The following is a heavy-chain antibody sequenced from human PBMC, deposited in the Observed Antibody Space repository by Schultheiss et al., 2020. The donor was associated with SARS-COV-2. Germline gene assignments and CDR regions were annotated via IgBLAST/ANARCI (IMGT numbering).Heavy chain of an antibody. CDR2: ISYDGSNK. Sequence: GGSLRLSCAASGFTFSSYAMHWVRQAPGKGLEWVAVISYDGSNKYYADSVKGRFTISRDNSKNTLYLQMNSLKTEDTAVYYCTTISGSGDYFDYWGQGTLVTVSS. D-gene: IGHD1-26*01. CDR3: TTISGSGDYFDY. CDR1: GFTFSSYA. V-gene: IGHV3-30*04. J-gene: IGHJ4*02.